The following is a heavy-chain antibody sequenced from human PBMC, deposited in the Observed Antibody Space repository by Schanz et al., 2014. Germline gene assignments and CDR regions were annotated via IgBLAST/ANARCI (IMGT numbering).Heavy chain of an antibody. CDR1: GFTFSRFG. CDR2: ISYDGNNE. Sequence: QVQLVESGGGVVRPGRSLRLSCATSGFTFSRFGMHWVRQAPGKGLEWVAVISYDGNNEDYADSVKGRFTISRDNAKNSLYLQMNSLRAEDTAVYYCAKDHAGSDILTALGNWGQGTLVTVSS. D-gene: IGHD3-9*01. CDR3: AKDHAGSDILTALGN. V-gene: IGHV3-33*03. J-gene: IGHJ4*02.